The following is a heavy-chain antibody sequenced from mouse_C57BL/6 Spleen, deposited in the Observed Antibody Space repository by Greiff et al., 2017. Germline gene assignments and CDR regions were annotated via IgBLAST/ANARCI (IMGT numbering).Heavy chain of an antibody. J-gene: IGHJ3*01. CDR1: GYTFTSYW. Sequence: VQLQQPGTELVKPGASVKLSCKASGYTFTSYWMHWVKQRPGQGLEWIGNINPSNGGTNYNEKFKSKATLTVDKSSSTAYMQLSSLTSEDSAVYYCAREGGYYYGSSPFAYWGQGTLVTVSA. CDR3: AREGGYYYGSSPFAY. CDR2: INPSNGGT. D-gene: IGHD1-1*01. V-gene: IGHV1-53*01.